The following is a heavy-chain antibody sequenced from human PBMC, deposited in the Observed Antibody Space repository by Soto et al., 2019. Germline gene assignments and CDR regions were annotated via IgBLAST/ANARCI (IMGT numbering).Heavy chain of an antibody. Sequence: GGSLRLSCAASGFTFDDYAMHWVRQAPGKGLEWVSGISWNSGSTGYADSVKGRFTISRDNSKNTLYLQMNSLRAEDTAVYYCAKAHVVAVAAASDYWGQGTLVTVSS. CDR3: AKAHVVAVAAASDY. CDR2: ISWNSGST. CDR1: GFTFDDYA. V-gene: IGHV3-9*01. J-gene: IGHJ4*02. D-gene: IGHD2-15*01.